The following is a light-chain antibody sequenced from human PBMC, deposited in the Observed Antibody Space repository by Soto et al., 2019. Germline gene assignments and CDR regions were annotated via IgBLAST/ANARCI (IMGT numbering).Light chain of an antibody. V-gene: IGKV3-20*01. Sequence: EIVLTQSPGTLSLSPGERATLSCRASQSVSRSYLAWYQQKPGQAPRLPIYGASSRATGIPDRFSGSGSGTDFTLTISGLEPEDFAVYYCQQYGSSTYTFGQGTKLEIK. CDR1: QSVSRSY. J-gene: IGKJ2*01. CDR2: GAS. CDR3: QQYGSSTYT.